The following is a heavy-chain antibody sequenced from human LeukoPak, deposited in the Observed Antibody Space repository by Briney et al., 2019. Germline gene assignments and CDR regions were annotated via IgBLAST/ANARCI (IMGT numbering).Heavy chain of an antibody. J-gene: IGHJ5*02. D-gene: IGHD2-2*01. CDR1: GGSLSSYY. Sequence: SETLSLTCTVSGGSLSSYYWSWLRQPPGKGLEWIGYIYYSGSTNYNPSLKSRVTISVDTSKNQFSLKLSSVTAADTAVYYCARRYCSSTSCYRGWFDPWGQGTLVTVSS. CDR2: IYYSGST. CDR3: ARRYCSSTSCYRGWFDP. V-gene: IGHV4-59*08.